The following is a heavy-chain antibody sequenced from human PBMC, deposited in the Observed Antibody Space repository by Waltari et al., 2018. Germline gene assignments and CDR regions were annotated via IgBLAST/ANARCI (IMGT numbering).Heavy chain of an antibody. V-gene: IGHV4-59*08. Sequence: VELQESGPGLVKHAETMSLPRSDHGDSCKNYYWNWVRQSPGKALEWIGFIRNSGTNRYNPSLDSQVTISVDTSKNQFSLNLNSVTAADTAVYYCARGLGYSAWFDPWGQGTLVTVSS. CDR3: ARGLGYSAWFDP. CDR2: IRNSGTN. J-gene: IGHJ5*02. D-gene: IGHD3-22*01. CDR1: GDSCKNYY.